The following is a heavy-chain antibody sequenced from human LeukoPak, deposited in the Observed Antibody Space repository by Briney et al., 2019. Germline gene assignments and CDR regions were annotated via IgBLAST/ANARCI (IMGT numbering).Heavy chain of an antibody. CDR2: ISGSGGTT. CDR3: AKDLAYYYDSTGYYFDY. D-gene: IGHD3-22*01. CDR1: GFTFSSYA. Sequence: GGSLRLSCAASGFTFSSYAMSWVRQAPGKGLELVSGISGSGGTTYYADSVKGRFTISRDNSKNTLYLQLNSLRAEDTAIYYCAKDLAYYYDSTGYYFDYWGQGTLVTVSS. J-gene: IGHJ4*02. V-gene: IGHV3-23*01.